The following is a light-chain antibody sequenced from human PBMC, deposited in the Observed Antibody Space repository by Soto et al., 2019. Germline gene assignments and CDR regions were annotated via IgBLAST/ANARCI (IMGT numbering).Light chain of an antibody. CDR1: QSVSSY. CDR3: QQLSDWPWT. Sequence: EIVLTQSPATLSLSPGERATLSCRASQSVSSYLAWYQQKPGQAPRLLMYEASNRATGIPARFSGGGSGTDFPLTISRLEPEDFSVYYCQQLSDWPWTFGQGPKVEIK. J-gene: IGKJ1*01. CDR2: EAS. V-gene: IGKV3-11*01.